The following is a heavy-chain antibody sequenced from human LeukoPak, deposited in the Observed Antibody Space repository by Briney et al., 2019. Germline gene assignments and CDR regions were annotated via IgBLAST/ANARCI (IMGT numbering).Heavy chain of an antibody. D-gene: IGHD3-22*01. Sequence: ASVKVSCKASGYTFTGYYMHWVRQAPGQGLEWMGGINPNSGGTNYAQKFQGRVTMTRDTSVSTAYMELSRLRSDDTAVYYCARIPFVVIVVDDAFDIWGQGTMVTVSS. V-gene: IGHV1-2*02. CDR1: GYTFTGYY. J-gene: IGHJ3*02. CDR3: ARIPFVVIVVDDAFDI. CDR2: INPNSGGT.